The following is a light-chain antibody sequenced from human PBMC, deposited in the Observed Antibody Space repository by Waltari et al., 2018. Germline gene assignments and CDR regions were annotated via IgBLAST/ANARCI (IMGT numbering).Light chain of an antibody. V-gene: IGLV2-14*03. Sequence: QSALTQPASVSGSPGQSVTITCTGTSSDVTFYNYVSWYQQHPGKAPNLLIYDAYYRPSGVTERFSGSRSYTTASLTISGLRPEAEAEYYCSSYASRSSRVLFGGGTTLTVL. J-gene: IGLJ2*01. CDR2: DAY. CDR1: SSDVTFYNY. CDR3: SSYASRSSRVL.